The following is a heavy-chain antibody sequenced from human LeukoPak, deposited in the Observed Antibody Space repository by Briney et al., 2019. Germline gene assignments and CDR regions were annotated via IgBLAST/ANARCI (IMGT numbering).Heavy chain of an antibody. CDR3: ATLEQLVPNNWFDP. D-gene: IGHD6-13*01. V-gene: IGHV1-2*02. J-gene: IGHJ5*02. CDR1: GYTFTGYY. CDR2: INPNSGGT. Sequence: ASVKVSCKASGYTFTGYYMHWVRQAPGQGLEWMGWINPNSGGTNHAQKFQGRVTMTRDTSISTAYMELSRLRSDDTAVYYCATLEQLVPNNWFDPWGQGTLVTVSS.